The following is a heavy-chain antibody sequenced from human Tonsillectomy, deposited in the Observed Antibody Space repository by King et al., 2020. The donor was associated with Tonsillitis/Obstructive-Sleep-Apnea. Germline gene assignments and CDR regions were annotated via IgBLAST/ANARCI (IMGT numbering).Heavy chain of an antibody. V-gene: IGHV2-5*02. D-gene: IGHD5/OR15-5a*01. J-gene: IGHJ4*02. CDR3: AHSRPPRVSDD. Sequence: ITLKESGPTLVKPTQTLTLTCTFSGFSLSTSGVGVAWIRQPPGKALEWLALIYWDDDKRYSPSLESRLTITKDTSKNQVVLTMTNMDPCDTATYYCAHSRPPRVSDDWGQGTLVTVSS. CDR2: IYWDDDK. CDR1: GFSLSTSGVG.